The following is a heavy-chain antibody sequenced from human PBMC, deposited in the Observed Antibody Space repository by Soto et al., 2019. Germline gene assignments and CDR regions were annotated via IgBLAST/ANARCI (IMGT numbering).Heavy chain of an antibody. CDR1: GGSISSYY. V-gene: IGHV4-59*08. J-gene: IGHJ4*02. CDR2: IYYSGST. Sequence: SETLSLTCTVSGGSISSYYWSWIRQPPGKGLEWIGYIYYSGSTNYNPSLKSRVTISVDTSKNQFSLKLSSVTAADTAVYYCARHSYGDPLNFDYWGQGTLVTVSS. D-gene: IGHD4-17*01. CDR3: ARHSYGDPLNFDY.